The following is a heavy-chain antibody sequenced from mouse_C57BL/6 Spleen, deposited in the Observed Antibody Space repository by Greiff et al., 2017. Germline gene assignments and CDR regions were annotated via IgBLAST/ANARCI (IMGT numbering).Heavy chain of an antibody. Sequence: VQLQQSGPELVKPGASVKIPCKASGYTFTDYNMDWVKQSHGKSLEWIGDINPNNGGTIYNQKFKGKATLTVDKSSSTAYMELRSLTSEDTAVYDCARSGGNYNLDYAMDYWGQGTSVTVSS. CDR1: GYTFTDYN. CDR3: ARSGGNYNLDYAMDY. CDR2: INPNNGGT. V-gene: IGHV1-18*01. J-gene: IGHJ4*01. D-gene: IGHD2-1*01.